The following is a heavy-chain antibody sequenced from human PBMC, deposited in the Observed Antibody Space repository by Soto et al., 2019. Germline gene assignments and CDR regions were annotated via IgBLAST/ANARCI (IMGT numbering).Heavy chain of an antibody. J-gene: IGHJ5*02. D-gene: IGHD1-1*01. Sequence: EVQLVESGGGLVKPGGSLRLSCAASGFTFSSYSMNWVRQAPGKGLEWVSSISSSSSYIYYADSVKGRFTISRDNAKNSLYLQMNSLRAEDTAVYYCASRTGTKGGSGFDPWGQGTLVTVSS. CDR3: ASRTGTKGGSGFDP. CDR2: ISSSSSYI. CDR1: GFTFSSYS. V-gene: IGHV3-21*01.